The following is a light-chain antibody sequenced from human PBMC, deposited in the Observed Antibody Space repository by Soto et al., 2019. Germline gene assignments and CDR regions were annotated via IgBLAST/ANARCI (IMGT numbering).Light chain of an antibody. CDR2: DAS. J-gene: IGKJ1*01. CDR1: QSVSNY. CDR3: QQSYYNPT. Sequence: DIQMTQSPSSLSASVGDRVTITCRASQSVSNYLHWYQQKPGKAPNLLIYDASSLQSGVPPRFSGSGSGTDFTLTISSLQHEDFATYYCQQSYYNPTFGQGTKV. V-gene: IGKV1-39*01.